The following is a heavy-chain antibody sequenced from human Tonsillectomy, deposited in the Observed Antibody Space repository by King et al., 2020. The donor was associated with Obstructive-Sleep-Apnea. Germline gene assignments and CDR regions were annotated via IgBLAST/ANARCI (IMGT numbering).Heavy chain of an antibody. CDR3: ARRSGWYYFDY. D-gene: IGHD6-19*01. V-gene: IGHV1-8*01. CDR2: MNPNSGNT. J-gene: IGHJ4*02. Sequence: QLVQSGAEVKKPGASVKVSCKASGYTFSSYDINWVRQATGQGLEWMGWMNPNSGNTGYAQRFQGRVTMTRNTSTSTAYMELGSLGSEDTAVYYCARRSGWYYFDYWGQGTLVTVSS. CDR1: GYTFSSYD.